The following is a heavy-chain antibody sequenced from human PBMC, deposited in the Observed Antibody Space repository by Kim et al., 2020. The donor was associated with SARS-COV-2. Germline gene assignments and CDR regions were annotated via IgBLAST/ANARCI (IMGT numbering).Heavy chain of an antibody. J-gene: IGHJ6*02. CDR3: ARDNQQLAYYGMDV. CDR2: FYRGGNT. D-gene: IGHD6-13*01. CDR1: GFTVSSNY. Sequence: GGSLRLSCAASGFTVSSNYISWVRQAPGKGLEWVSVFYRGGNTDYADSVKGRFTISRDNSKNTLYLQMNSLRTEDTAVYYCARDNQQLAYYGMDVWGQGTTVTVSS. V-gene: IGHV3-66*01.